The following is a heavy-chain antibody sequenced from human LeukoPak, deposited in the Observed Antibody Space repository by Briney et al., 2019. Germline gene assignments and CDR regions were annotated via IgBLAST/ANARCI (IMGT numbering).Heavy chain of an antibody. CDR1: GGSFSSGDYY. CDR2: IYYSGST. Sequence: SETLSLTCTVFGGSFSSGDYYWSWLRQPPGKGLEWIGYIYYSGSTFYNPSLKSRVTISLDTCKSQFSLKLSSVSAADTAVYYCARSEGYAFDPWGQGTLVTVSS. J-gene: IGHJ5*02. CDR3: ARSEGYAFDP. V-gene: IGHV4-30-4*01. D-gene: IGHD2-15*01.